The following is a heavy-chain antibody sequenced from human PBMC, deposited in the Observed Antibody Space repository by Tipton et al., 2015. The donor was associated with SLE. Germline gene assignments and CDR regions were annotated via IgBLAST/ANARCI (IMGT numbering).Heavy chain of an antibody. J-gene: IGHJ5*02. V-gene: IGHV4-59*11. CDR3: ARLARGFGDLNWFDP. CDR1: GDSINSHY. CDR2: FYFSGST. Sequence: TLSLTCTVSGDSINSHYWTWIRQPPGKGLEWIGFFYFSGSTLYNASLKSRVTISIDTSKNHLSLRPTSVTAADTAVYYCARLARGFGDLNWFDPWGQGTLVTVSS. D-gene: IGHD4-17*01.